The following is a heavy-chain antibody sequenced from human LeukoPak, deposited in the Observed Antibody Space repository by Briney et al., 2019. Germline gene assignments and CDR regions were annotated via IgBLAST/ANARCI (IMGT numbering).Heavy chain of an antibody. CDR3: AKDSVTKYDFWSGPTYFVDY. CDR1: GFTFSSYA. D-gene: IGHD3-3*01. Sequence: QTGGSLRLSCAASGFTFSSYAMSWVRRAPGKGLEWVSAISGSGGSTYYADSVKGRFTISRDNSKNTLYLQMNSLRAEDTAVYYCAKDSVTKYDFWSGPTYFVDYWGQGTLVTVSS. CDR2: ISGSGGST. J-gene: IGHJ4*02. V-gene: IGHV3-23*01.